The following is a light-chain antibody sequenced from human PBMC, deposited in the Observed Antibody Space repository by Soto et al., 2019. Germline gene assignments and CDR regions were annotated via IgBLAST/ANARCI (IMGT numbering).Light chain of an antibody. J-gene: IGLJ1*01. CDR3: SSYAGSNNYV. Sequence: QSVLTQPASVSGSPGQSITISCTGTSSDVGGYNYVSWYQQHPGKAPKLMIYEVSNRPSGVSNRFSGSKSGNTASLTVSGLQAEDEADYYCSSYAGSNNYVFGTGTRSPS. CDR1: SSDVGGYNY. V-gene: IGLV2-14*01. CDR2: EVS.